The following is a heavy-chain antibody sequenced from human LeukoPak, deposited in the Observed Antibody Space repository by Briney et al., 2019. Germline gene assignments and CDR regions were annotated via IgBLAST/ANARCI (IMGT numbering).Heavy chain of an antibody. CDR2: INHSGST. D-gene: IGHD3-9*01. V-gene: IGHV4-34*01. Sequence: SETLSLTCAVYGGSFSGYYWSWIRQPPRKGLEWIGEINHSGSTNYNPSLKSRVTISVDTSKNQFSLKLSSVTAADTAVYYCARGRGDLTAYYYFDYWGQGTLVTVSS. CDR3: ARGRGDLTAYYYFDY. CDR1: GGSFSGYY. J-gene: IGHJ4*02.